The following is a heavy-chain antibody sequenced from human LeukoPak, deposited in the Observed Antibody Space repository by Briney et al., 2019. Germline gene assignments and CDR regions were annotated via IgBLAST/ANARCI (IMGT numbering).Heavy chain of an antibody. CDR1: GYSFTGYY. CDR2: INPNSGGT. CDR3: ARDLGYSYMIDY. J-gene: IGHJ4*02. V-gene: IGHV1-2*02. D-gene: IGHD5-18*01. Sequence: SVKVSCKASGYSFTGYYVHWVRQAPGQGLEWMGWINPNSGGTNYAQKFQGRVTMTRDTSISTAYMELSRLRSDDTAVYFCARDLGYSYMIDYWGQGTLVTVSS.